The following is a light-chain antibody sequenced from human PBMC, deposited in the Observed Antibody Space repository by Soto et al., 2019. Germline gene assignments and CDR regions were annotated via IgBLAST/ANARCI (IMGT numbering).Light chain of an antibody. CDR3: QQYGGSLKWA. CDR2: ATS. V-gene: IGKV3-20*01. Sequence: EIVLTQSPGTLSLSPGGRATLSCRASQSIARSYLVWYQQRPGQAPRLLIYATSSRATGIPDRFSGSGSGTDFTLTISRLEPEDFAVYYCQQYGGSLKWAFGQGTKVEIK. CDR1: QSIARSY. J-gene: IGKJ1*01.